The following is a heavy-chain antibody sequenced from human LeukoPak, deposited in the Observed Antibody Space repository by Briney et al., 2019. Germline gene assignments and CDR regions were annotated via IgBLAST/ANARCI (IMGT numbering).Heavy chain of an antibody. CDR1: GYTFTSYD. Sequence: GASVKVSCKASGYTFTSYDINWVRQAPGKGLEWMGGFDPEDGETIYAQKFQGRVTMTEDTSTDTAYMELSSLRSEDTAVYYCATDSYRDYGPSYWYFDLWGRGTLVTVSS. CDR3: ATDSYRDYGPSYWYFDL. J-gene: IGHJ2*01. CDR2: FDPEDGET. D-gene: IGHD4-17*01. V-gene: IGHV1-24*01.